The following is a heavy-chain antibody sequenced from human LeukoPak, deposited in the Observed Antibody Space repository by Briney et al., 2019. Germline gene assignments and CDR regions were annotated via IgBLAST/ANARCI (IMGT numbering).Heavy chain of an antibody. J-gene: IGHJ4*02. V-gene: IGHV3-30*18. CDR1: GFTFSSYG. D-gene: IGHD3-10*01. CDR2: ISYDGSNK. Sequence: GGSLRLSCAASGFTFSSYGMHWVRQAPGKGLEWVAVISYDGSNKYYADSVKGRFTISRDNSKNTLYLQMNSLRAEDTAVYYCAKDRNMVRGVFDYWGQGTLVTVSS. CDR3: AKDRNMVRGVFDY.